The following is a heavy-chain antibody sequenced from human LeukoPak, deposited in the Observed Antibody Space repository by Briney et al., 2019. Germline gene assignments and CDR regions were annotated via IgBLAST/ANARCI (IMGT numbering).Heavy chain of an antibody. CDR2: ISGSGGST. CDR3: AKTPFDWLLYGWFDP. Sequence: GGSLRLSSAAPGFTFSSYAMSWVRQAPGKGLEWVSAISGSGGSTYYADSVKGRFTISRDNSKNTLYLQMNSLRAEDTAVYYCAKTPFDWLLYGWFDPWGQGTLVTVSS. CDR1: GFTFSSYA. D-gene: IGHD3-9*01. V-gene: IGHV3-23*01. J-gene: IGHJ5*02.